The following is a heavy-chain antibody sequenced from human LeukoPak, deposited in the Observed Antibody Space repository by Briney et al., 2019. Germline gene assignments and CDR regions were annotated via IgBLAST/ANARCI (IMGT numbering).Heavy chain of an antibody. CDR2: ISSGSTYI. J-gene: IGHJ4*02. V-gene: IGHV3-21*04. D-gene: IGHD3-10*01. CDR3: ARVTYGSGTYGAFDY. CDR1: GFTFSTYS. Sequence: PGGSLRLSCAASGFTFSTYSMNWVRQAPGKGLEWVSPISSGSTYIYYADPVKGRFTISRDNSKNTLYLQMNSLRAEDTAVYYCARVTYGSGTYGAFDYWGQGTLVTVSS.